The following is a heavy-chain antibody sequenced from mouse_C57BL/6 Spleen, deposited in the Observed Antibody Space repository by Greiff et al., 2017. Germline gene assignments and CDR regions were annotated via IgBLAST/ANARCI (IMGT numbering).Heavy chain of an antibody. CDR1: GFTFNTYA. CDR2: IRSESSNYAT. V-gene: IGHV10-3*01. D-gene: IGHD2-5*01. J-gene: IGHJ3*01. CDR3: VRDGYSNLAWFAY. Sequence: EVKLVESGGGLVQPKGSLKLSCAASGFTFNTYAMHWVRQAPGKGLEWVARIRSESSNYATYYADSVKDRFTISRDDSQSMLYLQMNNLKTEDTAMYYCVRDGYSNLAWFAYWGQGTLVTVSA.